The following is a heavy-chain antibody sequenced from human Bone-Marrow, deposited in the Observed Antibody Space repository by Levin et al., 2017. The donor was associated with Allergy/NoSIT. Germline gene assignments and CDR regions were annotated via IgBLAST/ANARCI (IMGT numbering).Heavy chain of an antibody. CDR2: ISSSATYI. V-gene: IGHV3-21*01. CDR3: ATLGGPYGGNADY. J-gene: IGHJ4*02. Sequence: PGGSLRLSCVASEFSFGSYYLHWVRQAPGRGLEWVSTISSSATYIYYADSVKGRFTISRDNAANTVSLQMDSLRVEDTSVYYCATLGGPYGGNADYWGQGALVTVST. D-gene: IGHD4/OR15-4a*01. CDR1: EFSFGSYY.